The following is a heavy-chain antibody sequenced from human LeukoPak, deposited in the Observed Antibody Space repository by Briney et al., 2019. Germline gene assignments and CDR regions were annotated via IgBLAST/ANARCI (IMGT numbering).Heavy chain of an antibody. Sequence: PSETLSLTCTVSGVSISSYYRSWIRQPPGKGLEWIGYIYYSGSTNYNPSLKSRVTISVDTSKNQFSLKLSSVTAADTAVYYCARGYSYGARMDVWGQGTTVTVSS. CDR1: GVSISSYY. J-gene: IGHJ6*02. CDR2: IYYSGST. V-gene: IGHV4-59*01. D-gene: IGHD5-18*01. CDR3: ARGYSYGARMDV.